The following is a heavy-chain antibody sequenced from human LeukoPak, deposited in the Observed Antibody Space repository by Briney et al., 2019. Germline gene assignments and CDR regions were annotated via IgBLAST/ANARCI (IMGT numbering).Heavy chain of an antibody. Sequence: SSETLSLTCTVSGGSISSSSYYWGWIRQPPGKGLEWIGSIYYSGSTYYNPSLKSRVTISVDTSKNQFSLKLSSVTAADTAVYYCARGLGYYGSGSQSFDYWGQGTLVTVSS. CDR2: IYYSGST. V-gene: IGHV4-39*01. D-gene: IGHD3-10*01. J-gene: IGHJ4*02. CDR3: ARGLGYYGSGSQSFDY. CDR1: GGSISSSSYY.